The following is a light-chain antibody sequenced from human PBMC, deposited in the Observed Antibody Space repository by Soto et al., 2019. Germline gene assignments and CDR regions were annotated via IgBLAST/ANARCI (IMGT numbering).Light chain of an antibody. CDR2: GAS. CDR3: QQYRHWPPLS. J-gene: IGKJ4*01. Sequence: EIVMTQSPATLSVSPGETATLSCRASQSVDRAVAWYQHKPGQAPRLLIVGASFRATGVPGRFSGGGSRTEFTLTISSLQSEDFAVHYCQQYRHWPPLSFGGGTAVEIK. CDR1: QSVDRA. V-gene: IGKV3-15*01.